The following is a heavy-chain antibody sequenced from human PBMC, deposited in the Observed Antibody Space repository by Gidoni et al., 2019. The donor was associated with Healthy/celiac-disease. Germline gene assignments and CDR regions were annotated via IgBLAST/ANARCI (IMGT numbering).Heavy chain of an antibody. D-gene: IGHD3-9*01. Sequence: EVQLVESGGGLVQPGGSLRLSCPASGFTFSSYSLTWVRQAQGKGLEWVSYISSSSSTIYYADSVKGRFTISRDNAKNSLYLQMNSLRDEDTAVYYCARDTRYFDWLLYSPLDYYYYYGMDVWGQGTTVTVSS. CDR1: GFTFSSYS. J-gene: IGHJ6*02. CDR3: ARDTRYFDWLLYSPLDYYYYYGMDV. V-gene: IGHV3-48*02. CDR2: ISSSSSTI.